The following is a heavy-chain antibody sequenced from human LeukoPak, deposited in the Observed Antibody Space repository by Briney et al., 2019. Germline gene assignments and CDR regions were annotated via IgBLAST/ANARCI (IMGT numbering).Heavy chain of an antibody. J-gene: IGHJ4*02. V-gene: IGHV3-11*04. CDR3: ARDSRPRRYFDY. Sequence: SGGSLRLSCAASGFTFSDYYMSWIRQAPGKGREGVSYISSSGSTIYYADPVKGRFTISRDNAKNSLYLQMNSLRAEDTAVYYCARDSRPRRYFDYWGQGTLVTVSS. CDR1: GFTFSDYY. CDR2: ISSSGSTI. D-gene: IGHD2-2*01.